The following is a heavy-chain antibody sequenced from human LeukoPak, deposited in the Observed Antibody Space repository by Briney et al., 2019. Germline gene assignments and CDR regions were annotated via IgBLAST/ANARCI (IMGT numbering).Heavy chain of an antibody. J-gene: IGHJ5*02. D-gene: IGHD4-17*01. CDR2: IKEDGSET. Sequence: PGGSLRLSCEASGFTFRNYWMIWVRQAPGKGLERVANIKEDGSETYYVDSVKGRFTISRDNTKNSLYLQMNSLRAEDTAVYYCARDFGYGDYGWFDPWGQGTLVTVSS. V-gene: IGHV3-7*01. CDR1: GFTFRNYW. CDR3: ARDFGYGDYGWFDP.